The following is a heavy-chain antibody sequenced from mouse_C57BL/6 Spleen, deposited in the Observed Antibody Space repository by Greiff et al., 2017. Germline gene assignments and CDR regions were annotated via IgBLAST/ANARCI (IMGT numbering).Heavy chain of an antibody. D-gene: IGHD2-1*01. CDR1: GFTFTDYY. CDR2: IRNKANGYTT. V-gene: IGHV7-3*01. J-gene: IGHJ4*01. Sequence: EVQLVESGGGLVQPGGSLSLSCAASGFTFTDYYMSWVRQPPGKALEWLGFIRNKANGYTTEYSASVKGRFTISRDNSQSILYLQMNALRAEDSATYYCARPLNYVHAMDYWGQGTSVTVAS. CDR3: ARPLNYVHAMDY.